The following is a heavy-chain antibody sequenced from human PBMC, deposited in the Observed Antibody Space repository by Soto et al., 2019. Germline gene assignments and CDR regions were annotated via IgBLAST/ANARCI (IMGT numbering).Heavy chain of an antibody. CDR3: AKGSYNGRYSDFDC. V-gene: IGHV3-30*18. Sequence: GGSLRLSCAASGFTFSSYGMFWVRQPPGRGLEWVAFISYDGINKCSDSVQGRFTISRDNSKNTLYLQMNSLRAEDTAVYYCAKGSYNGRYSDFDCWGQGTLVTVSS. J-gene: IGHJ4*02. CDR2: ISYDGINK. D-gene: IGHD1-26*01. CDR1: GFTFSSYG.